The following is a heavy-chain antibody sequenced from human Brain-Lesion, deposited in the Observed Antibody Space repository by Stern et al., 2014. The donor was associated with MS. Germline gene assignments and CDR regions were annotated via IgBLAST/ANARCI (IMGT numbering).Heavy chain of an antibody. CDR2: VNNDGRRT. V-gene: IGHV3-74*02. J-gene: IGHJ5*01. CDR3: ARGERWFAS. Sequence: EVQLLESGGGLVQPGGSLRLSCAASGFTFSNYWMHWVRQAPGKGLVWVSRVNNDGRRTSYADSVKGRFTMSRDNAKNTLYLQMNSLRVEDTAIYYCARGERWFASWGQGTLVTVSS. D-gene: IGHD3-10*01. CDR1: GFTFSNYW.